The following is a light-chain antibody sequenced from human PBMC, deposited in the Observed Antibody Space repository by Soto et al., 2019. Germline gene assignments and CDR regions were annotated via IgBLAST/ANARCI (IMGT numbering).Light chain of an antibody. CDR2: FDT. J-gene: IGLJ3*02. CDR1: NIGSKA. CDR3: QVWDSSSDHKV. Sequence: SYELTQSPSVSAAPGETARITCGGHNIGSKAVFWYQQKPGQAPVLVIYFDTDRPSGIPERFSGSKSGNMATLTISGVEARDEADYYCQVWDSSSDHKVFGGGAKLTVL. V-gene: IGLV3-21*04.